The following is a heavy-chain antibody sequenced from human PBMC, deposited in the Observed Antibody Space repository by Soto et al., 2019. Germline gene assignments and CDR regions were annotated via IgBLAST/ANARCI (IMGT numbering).Heavy chain of an antibody. J-gene: IGHJ4*02. CDR2: ISSTTNYI. V-gene: IGHV3-21*01. CDR1: GFTFSRYS. CDR3: ARESEDLTPNFDY. Sequence: GGSLRLSCAASGFTFSRYSMNWVRQAPGKGLEWVSSISSTTNYIYYADSMKGRFTVSRDNAKNSVYLDMNSLSAEDTAVYYCARESEDLTPNFDYWGQGTLVTVS.